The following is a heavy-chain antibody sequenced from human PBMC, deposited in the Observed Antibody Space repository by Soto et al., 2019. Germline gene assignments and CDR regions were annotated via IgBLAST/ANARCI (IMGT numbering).Heavy chain of an antibody. CDR2: ISYDGSNK. CDR1: GFTFSSYA. V-gene: IGHV3-30-3*01. D-gene: IGHD7-27*01. J-gene: IGHJ2*01. Sequence: QVQLVESGGGVFQPGSSLSLSCAASGFTFSSYARHWVRQAPGKGLEWVAVISYDGSNKYYADSVKGRFTISRDNSKNTLYLQMNSLRAEDTAVYYCARGSTGDGSNWYFDLWGRGTLVTVSS. CDR3: ARGSTGDGSNWYFDL.